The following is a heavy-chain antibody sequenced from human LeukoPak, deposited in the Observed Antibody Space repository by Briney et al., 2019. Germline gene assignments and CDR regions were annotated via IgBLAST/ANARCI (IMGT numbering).Heavy chain of an antibody. CDR2: IVVGSGNT. Sequence: SVKVSCKASGFTFTSSAVQWVRQARGQRLEWIGWIVVGSGNTNYAQKFQERVTITRDMSTSTAYMELSSLRSEDTAVYYCAADPEGVEMATTTWGQGTLVTVSS. CDR1: GFTFTSSA. J-gene: IGHJ5*02. CDR3: AADPEGVEMATTT. V-gene: IGHV1-58*01. D-gene: IGHD5-24*01.